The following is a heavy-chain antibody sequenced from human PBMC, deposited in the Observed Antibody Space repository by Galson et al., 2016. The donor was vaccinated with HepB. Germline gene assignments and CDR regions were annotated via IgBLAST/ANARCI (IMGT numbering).Heavy chain of an antibody. CDR2: IHGDDVT. CDR1: GFSLNNAALG. D-gene: IGHD2-15*01. V-gene: IGHV2-5*02. J-gene: IGHJ3*02. Sequence: LVKPTQALTLTRKYSGFSLNNAALGVAWIRQPPGKAPEWLAGIHGDDVTRHSPSLENRLSITKDTSKNQVIRTMTEMDHVDTATYYCASSPCDIDGHGLGFEIWGRGTMVTVS. CDR3: ASSPCDIDGHGLGFEI.